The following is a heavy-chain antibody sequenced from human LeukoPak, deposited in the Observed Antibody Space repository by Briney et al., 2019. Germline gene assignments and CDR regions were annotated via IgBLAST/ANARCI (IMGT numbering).Heavy chain of an antibody. J-gene: IGHJ1*01. V-gene: IGHV4-59*06. CDR3: ARGIAEWLIAH. CDR2: IYYSGST. CDR1: GGSISSYY. D-gene: IGHD3-3*01. Sequence: SETLSLTCTVSGGSISSYYWSWIRQPAGKGLEWIGYIYYSGSTYYNPSLKSRVTISVDTSKNQFSLKLSSVTAADTAVYYCARGIAEWLIAHWGQGTLVTVSS.